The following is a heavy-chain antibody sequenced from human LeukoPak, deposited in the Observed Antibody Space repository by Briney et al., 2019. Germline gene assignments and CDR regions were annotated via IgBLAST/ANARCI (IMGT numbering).Heavy chain of an antibody. D-gene: IGHD3-16*01. J-gene: IGHJ6*02. V-gene: IGHV1-18*01. CDR3: ARGGLSTEAHGLDV. CDR2: ISAYSGIT. Sequence: ASVRVSCKASGFTFNHYGFSWVRQAPGQGLEWMGWISAYSGITNYAQRFRGRLTVTTDTSTSTVYMELRSLRSDDTAIYYCARGGLSTEAHGLDVWGQGATVTVSS. CDR1: GFTFNHYG.